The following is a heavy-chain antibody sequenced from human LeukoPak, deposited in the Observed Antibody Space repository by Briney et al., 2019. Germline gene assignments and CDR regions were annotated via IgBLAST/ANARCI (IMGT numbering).Heavy chain of an antibody. J-gene: IGHJ6*04. CDR2: ISSSSSYI. Sequence: GGSLRLSCAASGFTFRSYAMHWVRQAPGKGLEWVSSISSSSSYIYYADSVKGRFTVSRDNAKNSLYLQMNSLRAEDTAVYYCAELGITMIGGVWGKGTTVTISS. V-gene: IGHV3-21*01. CDR3: AELGITMIGGV. D-gene: IGHD3-10*02. CDR1: GFTFRSYA.